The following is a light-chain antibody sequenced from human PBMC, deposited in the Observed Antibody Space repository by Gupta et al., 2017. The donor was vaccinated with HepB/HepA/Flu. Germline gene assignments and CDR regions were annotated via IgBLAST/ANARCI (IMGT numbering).Light chain of an antibody. V-gene: IGKV1-39*01. CDR2: LAS. CDR1: QRISIY. Sequence: IQMTQSPSSLSASVGDRVIITCRASQRISIYLNWYQQRPGKAPKPLIFLASSLHRAVPSRFSGSGSGTDFTLTISGLQPEDFGTYFCEHNKKMPLTFGQGTRLE. J-gene: IGKJ5*01. CDR3: EHNKKMPLT.